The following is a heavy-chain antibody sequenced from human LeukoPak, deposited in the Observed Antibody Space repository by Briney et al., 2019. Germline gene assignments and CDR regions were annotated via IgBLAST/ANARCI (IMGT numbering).Heavy chain of an antibody. V-gene: IGHV1-2*02. D-gene: IGHD5-12*01. J-gene: IGHJ4*02. CDR2: INPDSGGT. CDR1: GYTFTAYY. Sequence: ASVKVSCKASGYTFTAYYMHWVRQAPGQGLEWMGWINPDSGGTKCAQKFQDRVTMTRDTSINTAYMELNSLIYDDTAVYYCARGISGYDSWGQGTQVTVSS. CDR3: ARGISGYDS.